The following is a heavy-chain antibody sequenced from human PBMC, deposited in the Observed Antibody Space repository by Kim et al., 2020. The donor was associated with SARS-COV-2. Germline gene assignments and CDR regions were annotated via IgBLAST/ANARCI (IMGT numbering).Heavy chain of an antibody. V-gene: IGHV5-51*01. CDR3: ARRVVRGVIADAFDI. J-gene: IGHJ3*02. Sequence: GESLQISCKGSGYSFTSYWIGWVRQMPGKGLEWMGIIYPGDSDTRYSPSFQGQVTISADKSISTAYLQWSSLKASDTAMYYCARRVVRGVIADAFDIWGQGTMVTVSS. CDR2: IYPGDSDT. CDR1: GYSFTSYW. D-gene: IGHD3-10*01.